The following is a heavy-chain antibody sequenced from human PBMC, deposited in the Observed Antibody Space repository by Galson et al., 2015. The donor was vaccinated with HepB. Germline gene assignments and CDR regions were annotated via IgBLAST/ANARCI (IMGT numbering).Heavy chain of an antibody. CDR3: VKGLMAAAPAEYFQH. CDR1: GFTFSSYA. J-gene: IGHJ1*01. CDR2: ISSNGGST. V-gene: IGHV3-64D*06. Sequence: SLRLSCAASGFTFSSYAMHWVRQAPGKGLEYVSAISSNGGSTYYADSVKGRFTISRDNSKNTLYLQMSSLRAEDTAVYYCVKGLMAAAPAEYFQHWGQGTLVTVSS. D-gene: IGHD6-13*01.